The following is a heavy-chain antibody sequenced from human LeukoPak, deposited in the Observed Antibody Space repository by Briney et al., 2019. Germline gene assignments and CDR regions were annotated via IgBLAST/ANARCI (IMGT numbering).Heavy chain of an antibody. D-gene: IGHD6-13*01. CDR1: GFTFSTYG. Sequence: GGSLRLSCAASGFTFSTYGVYWVRQAPGKGLEWVSSNSGGSSYYADSVKGRFTISRDNSKNTLYLQMNSLRAEDTAVYYCAKDGAAAAGEYYYYYMDVWGKGTTVTVSS. CDR2: NSGGSS. CDR3: AKDGAAAAGEYYYYYMDV. J-gene: IGHJ6*03. V-gene: IGHV3-23*01.